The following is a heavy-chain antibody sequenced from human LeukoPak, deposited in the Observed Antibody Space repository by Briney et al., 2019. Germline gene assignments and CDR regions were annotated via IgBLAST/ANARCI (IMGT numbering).Heavy chain of an antibody. CDR2: INPNSGGT. J-gene: IGHJ3*02. V-gene: IGHV1-2*04. CDR1: GYTFTGYY. Sequence: ASVKVSCKASGYTFTGYYMHWVRQAPGQGLEWMGWINPNSGGTNYAQKFQGWVTMTRDTSISTAYMELSRLRSDDTAVYYCARVRLGARWYAFDIWGQGTMVTVSS. CDR3: ARVRLGARWYAFDI. D-gene: IGHD3-16*01.